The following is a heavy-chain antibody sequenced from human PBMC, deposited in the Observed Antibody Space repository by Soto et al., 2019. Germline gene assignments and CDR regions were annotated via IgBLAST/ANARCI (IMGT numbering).Heavy chain of an antibody. Sequence: QPGGSLRLSCAASGFTFSSYAMSWVRQAPGKGLEWVSAISGSGGSTYYADSVKGRFTISRDNSKNTLYLQMNSLRAEDTAVYYCAKGDLRGSPLLRYFDWLSVNFDYWGQGTLVTVSS. CDR1: GFTFSSYA. J-gene: IGHJ4*02. V-gene: IGHV3-23*01. D-gene: IGHD3-9*01. CDR2: ISGSGGST. CDR3: AKGDLRGSPLLRYFDWLSVNFDY.